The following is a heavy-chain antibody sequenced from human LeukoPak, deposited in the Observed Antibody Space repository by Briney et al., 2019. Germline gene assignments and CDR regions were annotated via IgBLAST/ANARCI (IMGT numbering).Heavy chain of an antibody. Sequence: ASVKVSCKASGYSFTSSGISWVRQAPGQGLEWMGWIGGYKGDTKFAQKFQGRVTMTTDTSTSTAYMELRSLRSDDTAVYYCAKDKHSSGWYYFDYWGQGTLVTVSS. CDR2: IGGYKGDT. J-gene: IGHJ4*02. D-gene: IGHD6-19*01. V-gene: IGHV1-18*01. CDR3: AKDKHSSGWYYFDY. CDR1: GYSFTSSG.